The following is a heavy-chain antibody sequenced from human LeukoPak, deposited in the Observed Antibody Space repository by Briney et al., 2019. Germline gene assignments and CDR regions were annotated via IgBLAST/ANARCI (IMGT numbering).Heavy chain of an antibody. J-gene: IGHJ4*02. CDR2: MYTGGST. V-gene: IGHV3-53*01. Sequence: PGGSLRLSCAASGFTISTNYMSWVRQAPGKGLEWVSVMYTGGSTYYADSVKGRFTISRDNSKNTLYLQMNGLRAEDTALYYCARAPFYYDSSGYPYFDGWGQGTLVTVSS. CDR3: ARAPFYYDSSGYPYFDG. CDR1: GFTISTNY. D-gene: IGHD3-22*01.